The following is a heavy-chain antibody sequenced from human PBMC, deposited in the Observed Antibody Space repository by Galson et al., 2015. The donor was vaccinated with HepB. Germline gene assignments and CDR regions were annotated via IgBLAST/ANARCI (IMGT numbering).Heavy chain of an antibody. CDR1: GFTFSDYC. V-gene: IGHV3-11*06. CDR2: ISSSSTYT. Sequence: SLRLSCAASGFTFSDYCMSWIRQAPGQGLEWVSYISSSSTYTNYADSVRGRFTISRDNAKNSLYLQINSLRAEDTAVYYCARVADADYGDHSHFDYWGQGTLVTVSS. J-gene: IGHJ4*02. CDR3: ARVADADYGDHSHFDY. D-gene: IGHD4-17*01.